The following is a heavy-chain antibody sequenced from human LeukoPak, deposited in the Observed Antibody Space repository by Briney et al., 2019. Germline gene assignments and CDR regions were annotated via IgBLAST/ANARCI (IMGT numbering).Heavy chain of an antibody. CDR3: ARGRDYYGSGSHLGPPRPARDYYMDV. V-gene: IGHV1-8*01. D-gene: IGHD3-10*01. Sequence: ASVKVSCKASGYTFTSYDNNWVRQATGQGLEWMGWMNPNSGNTGYAQKFQGRVTMTRNTSISTAYMELSSLRSEDTAVYYCARGRDYYGSGSHLGPPRPARDYYMDVWGKGTTVTVSS. J-gene: IGHJ6*03. CDR2: MNPNSGNT. CDR1: GYTFTSYD.